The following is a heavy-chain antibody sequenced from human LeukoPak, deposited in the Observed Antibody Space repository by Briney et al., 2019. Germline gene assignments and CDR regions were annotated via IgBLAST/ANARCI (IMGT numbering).Heavy chain of an antibody. J-gene: IGHJ6*02. CDR1: GGSISSYY. Sequence: SEPLSLTCTVSGGSISSYYWSWIRQPPGKGLEWIGYIYYSGSTNYNPSLKSRVTISVDTSKNQFSLKLSSVTAADTAVYYCARARGGSGSTNIDVWGQGTTVTVSS. V-gene: IGHV4-59*01. D-gene: IGHD3-10*01. CDR3: ARARGGSGSTNIDV. CDR2: IYYSGST.